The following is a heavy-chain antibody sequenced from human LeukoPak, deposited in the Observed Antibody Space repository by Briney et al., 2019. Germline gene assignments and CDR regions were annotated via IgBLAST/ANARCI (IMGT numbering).Heavy chain of an antibody. D-gene: IGHD2-15*01. CDR2: IHHSGRT. Sequence: SETLSLTCNVSGVSISSADWWNWVRQPPGKGLEWIGEIHHSGRTTYNPSLQSRVTLSVDKSTNQFSLRLNSVTAADTAVYYCARLRYSSLDQWGQGTLVTVSS. CDR3: ARLRYSSLDQ. V-gene: IGHV4-4*02. CDR1: GVSISSADW. J-gene: IGHJ4*02.